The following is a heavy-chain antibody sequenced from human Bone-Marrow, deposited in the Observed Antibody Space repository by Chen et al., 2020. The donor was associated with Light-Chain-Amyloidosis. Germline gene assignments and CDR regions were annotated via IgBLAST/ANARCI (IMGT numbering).Heavy chain of an antibody. V-gene: IGHV3-23*01. CDR3: AKDRCTSISCSDFDY. J-gene: IGHJ4*02. CDR1: SNYA. Sequence: SNYAMTWVRQAPGKGLEWVSVARGGDGPTYYADSVRGRFTIYRDNSKNTLYLQMNSLRAEDTAVYYCAKDRCTSISCSDFDYWGQGTLVTVSS. CDR2: ARGGDGPT. D-gene: IGHD2-2*01.